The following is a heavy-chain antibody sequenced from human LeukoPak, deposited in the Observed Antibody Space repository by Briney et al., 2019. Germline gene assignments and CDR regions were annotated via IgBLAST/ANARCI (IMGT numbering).Heavy chain of an antibody. CDR3: AKACYSGYGFDAFDM. Sequence: GGSLRLSCAASGIIFSNYAMSWVRQAPGKGPEWVSAISGGGRSTLYADSVKGRFTISRDNSKNTLYLQMNSLRAEDTAVYYCAKACYSGYGFDAFDMWGQGTMVTVSS. J-gene: IGHJ3*02. CDR1: GIIFSNYA. V-gene: IGHV3-23*01. D-gene: IGHD5-12*01. CDR2: ISGGGRST.